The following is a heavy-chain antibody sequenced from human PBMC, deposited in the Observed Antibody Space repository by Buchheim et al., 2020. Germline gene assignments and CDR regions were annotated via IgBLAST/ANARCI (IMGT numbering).Heavy chain of an antibody. D-gene: IGHD2-2*01. CDR3: ARAKEGSMDVVDY. CDR2: IYYSGST. J-gene: IGHJ4*02. V-gene: IGHV4-59*01. CDR1: GGSISSYY. Sequence: QVQLQESGPGLVKPSETLSLTCTVSGGSISSYYWSWIRQPPGKGLEWIGYIYYSGSTNYNPSLKSRVTISVDTSKNQFSLKLSSVTAADTAVYYCARAKEGSMDVVDYWGQGTL.